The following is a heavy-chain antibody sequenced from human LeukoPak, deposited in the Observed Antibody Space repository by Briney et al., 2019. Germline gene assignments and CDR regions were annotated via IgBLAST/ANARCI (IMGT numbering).Heavy chain of an antibody. CDR3: ARDGSGDFDY. V-gene: IGHV1-2*02. J-gene: IGHJ4*02. Sequence: ASVKVSCKASGYTFTGYYMHWVRQAPGQGLEWMGWINPNSGGTNYAQKFQGRVTMTRNTSISTAYMELSSLRSEDTAVYYCARDGSGDFDYWGQGTLVTVSS. CDR2: INPNSGGT. D-gene: IGHD3-10*01. CDR1: GYTFTGYY.